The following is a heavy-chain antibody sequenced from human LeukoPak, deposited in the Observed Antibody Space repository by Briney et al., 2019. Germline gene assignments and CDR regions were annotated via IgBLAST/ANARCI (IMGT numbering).Heavy chain of an antibody. J-gene: IGHJ4*02. CDR2: IYYSGST. CDR3: ARVDYGDFGYFDY. Sequence: TSETLSLTCTVSGGSISSYCWSWIRQPPGKGLEWIGYIYYSGSTNYKSSLKSRVTISVYTSKNQFSLKLTSVTAADTAVYYCARVDYGDFGYFDYWGQGTLVTVSS. CDR1: GGSISSYC. V-gene: IGHV4-59*01. D-gene: IGHD4-17*01.